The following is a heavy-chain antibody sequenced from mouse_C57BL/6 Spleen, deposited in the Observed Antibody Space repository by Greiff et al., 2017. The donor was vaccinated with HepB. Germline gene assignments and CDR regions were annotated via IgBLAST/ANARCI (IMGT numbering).Heavy chain of an antibody. D-gene: IGHD2-2*01. V-gene: IGHV1-76*01. CDR2: IYPGSGNT. CDR1: GYTFTDYY. CDR3: ARPSSDYGYFFDY. J-gene: IGHJ2*01. Sequence: VQLQQSGAELVRPGASVKLSCKASGYTFTDYYINWVKQRPGQGLEWIARIYPGSGNTYYNEKFKGKATLTAEKSSSTAYMQLSSLTSEDSAVSFCARPSSDYGYFFDYWGQGTTLTVSS.